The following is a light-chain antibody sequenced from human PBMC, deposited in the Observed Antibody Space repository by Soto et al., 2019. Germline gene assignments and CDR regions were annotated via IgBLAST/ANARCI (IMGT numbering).Light chain of an antibody. CDR2: AAS. V-gene: IGKV3-20*01. J-gene: IGKJ4*01. CDR3: QQYGSSPT. CDR1: QSVSSSY. Sequence: EIGLTQSPGTLSLSPGERATLSCRASQSVSSSYLAWYQQKPGQAPRLLIYAASSRATGITDRFSGSGSGTDFTLTISRLEPEDFAVYYCQQYGSSPTFGGGTKVEIK.